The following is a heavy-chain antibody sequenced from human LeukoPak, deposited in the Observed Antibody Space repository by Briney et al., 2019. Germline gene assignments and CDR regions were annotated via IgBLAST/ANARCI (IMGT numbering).Heavy chain of an antibody. D-gene: IGHD6-6*01. V-gene: IGHV3-74*01. Sequence: GGSLRLSCAASGFTFSSYWMHWVRQAPGKGLVWVSRINSDGSSTSYADSVKGRFTSSRDNAKNSLYLQMNSLRAEDTAVYYCARMLFTLGELVPFDYWGQGTLVTVSS. CDR3: ARMLFTLGELVPFDY. CDR2: INSDGSST. J-gene: IGHJ4*02. CDR1: GFTFSSYW.